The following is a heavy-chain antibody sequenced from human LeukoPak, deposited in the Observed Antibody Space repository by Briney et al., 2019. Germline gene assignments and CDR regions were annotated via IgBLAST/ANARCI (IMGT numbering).Heavy chain of an antibody. J-gene: IGHJ4*02. CDR3: ARDRLGSRGAMIVVVDFDY. CDR2: FDPEDGET. Sequence: ASVTVSCTVSGYTLTELSMHWVRQAPGKGLEWMGGFDPEDGETIYAQKFQGRVTMTEDTSTDTAYMELSSLRSDDTAVYYCARDRLGSRGAMIVVVDFDYWGQGTLVTVSS. V-gene: IGHV1-24*01. CDR1: GYTLTELS. D-gene: IGHD3-22*01.